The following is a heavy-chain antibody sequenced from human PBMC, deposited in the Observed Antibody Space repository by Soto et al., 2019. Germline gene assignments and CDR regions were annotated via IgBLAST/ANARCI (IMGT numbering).Heavy chain of an antibody. CDR1: GFTFSSYA. D-gene: IGHD4-17*01. V-gene: IGHV3-23*01. Sequence: EVHRLESGGGLVQPGGSLRLSCTASGFTFSSYAMTWVRQAPGRGLEGVSGITASGGRTYYADSVKGRFTISRDNSKSTLYLQMNSLRAEDTAVYYCAKDTRYGDYVRWFASWGQGTLVTVSS. CDR2: ITASGGRT. J-gene: IGHJ5*01. CDR3: AKDTRYGDYVRWFAS.